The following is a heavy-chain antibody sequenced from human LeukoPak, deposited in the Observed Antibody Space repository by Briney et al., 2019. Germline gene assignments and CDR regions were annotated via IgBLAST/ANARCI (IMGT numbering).Heavy chain of an antibody. CDR2: ISRDSSTI. CDR3: AKDRGGFPYYFDY. V-gene: IGHV3-48*04. Sequence: GGSLRLSCAASGFTFSSYSMNWVRQAPGKGLEWVSYISRDSSTIYYADSVKGRFTISRDNAKNSLYLQMNSLRAEDTALYYCAKDRGGFPYYFDYWGQGTLVTVSS. J-gene: IGHJ4*02. D-gene: IGHD3-16*01. CDR1: GFTFSSYS.